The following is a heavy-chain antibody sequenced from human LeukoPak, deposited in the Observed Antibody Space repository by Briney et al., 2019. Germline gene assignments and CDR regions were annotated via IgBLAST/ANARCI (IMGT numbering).Heavy chain of an antibody. V-gene: IGHV1-46*01. CDR2: INPSGGST. CDR3: ARESEVGLPY. CDR1: GYTFTSYG. J-gene: IGHJ4*02. D-gene: IGHD1-26*01. Sequence: ASVKVSCKASGYTFTSYGISWVRQAPGQGLEWMGIINPSGGSTSYAQKFQGRVTMTRDMSTSTVYMELSSLRSEDTAVYYCARESEVGLPYWGQGTLVTVSS.